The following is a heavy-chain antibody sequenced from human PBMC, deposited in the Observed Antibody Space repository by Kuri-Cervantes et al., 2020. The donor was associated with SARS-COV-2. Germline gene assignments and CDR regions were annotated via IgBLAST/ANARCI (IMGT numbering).Heavy chain of an antibody. Sequence: WAVSGGSISSSNWWMWVRQPPGKGLEWIGEIYHSGSTNYNPSLKSRVTISVDKSKNQFSLKLSSVTAADTAVYYCARTYSSSSLFYDYWGQGTLVTVSS. J-gene: IGHJ4*02. CDR3: ARTYSSSSLFYDY. V-gene: IGHV4-4*02. CDR1: GGSISSSNW. D-gene: IGHD6-6*01. CDR2: IYHSGST.